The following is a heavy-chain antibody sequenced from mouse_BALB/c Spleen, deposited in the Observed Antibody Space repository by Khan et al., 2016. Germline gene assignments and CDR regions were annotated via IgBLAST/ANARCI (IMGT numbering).Heavy chain of an antibody. V-gene: IGHV4-1*02. J-gene: IGHJ2*01. D-gene: IGHD1-2*01. CDR3: ARLHYYGYMNY. CDR1: GFDFSRYC. Sequence: EVKLLESGGGLVQPGGSLKLSCAASGFDFSRYCMSWVRQAPGKGLEWIGEINPDSSTTNYTPSLKDKFIISRDNANNTLHLQMSKVRSEDTALYYCARLHYYGYMNYWGQGTTLTVSS. CDR2: INPDSSTT.